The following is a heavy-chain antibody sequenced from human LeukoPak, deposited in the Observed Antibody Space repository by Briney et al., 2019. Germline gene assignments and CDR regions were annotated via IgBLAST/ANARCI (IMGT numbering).Heavy chain of an antibody. CDR3: ARIPYYYDSSGYYYVDY. D-gene: IGHD3-22*01. V-gene: IGHV4-38-2*01. CDR2: IYHSGST. J-gene: IGHJ4*02. Sequence: SETLSLTCAVSGYSISSGYYWGWIRQPPGKGLEWIGSIYHSGSTYYNPSPKSRVTISVDTSKNQFSLKLSSVTAADTAVYYCARIPYYYDSSGYYYVDYWGQGTLVTVSS. CDR1: GYSISSGYY.